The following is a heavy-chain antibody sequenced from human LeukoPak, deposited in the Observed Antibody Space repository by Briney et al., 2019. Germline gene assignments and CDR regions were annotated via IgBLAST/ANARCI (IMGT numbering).Heavy chain of an antibody. D-gene: IGHD3-22*01. CDR1: GFTVSSNY. V-gene: IGHV3-66*01. Sequence: GGSLRLSCAASGFTVSSNYMSWVRQAPGKGLEWVSVIYSGGSTYYADSVKGRFTISRDNSKNTLYLQMNSLRAEDTAVYYCAKDTDYYDSSGYYSVLDYWGQGTLVTVSS. CDR3: AKDTDYYDSSGYYSVLDY. J-gene: IGHJ4*02. CDR2: IYSGGST.